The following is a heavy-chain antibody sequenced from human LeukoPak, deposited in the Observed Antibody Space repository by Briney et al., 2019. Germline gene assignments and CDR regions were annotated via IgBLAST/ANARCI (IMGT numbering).Heavy chain of an antibody. J-gene: IGHJ4*02. D-gene: IGHD4-17*01. CDR1: GFTFSTYG. CDR2: ISPSGDIT. V-gene: IGHV3-23*01. CDR3: ARQSGTMVTTRFDY. Sequence: GGSLRLSCAASGFTFSTYGMNWVREAPGKGLEWVSGISPSGDITYYADSVMGRFSISRDNPKSTVSLQMSSLRAEDTAIYYCARQSGTMVTTRFDYWGQGTLVTVSS.